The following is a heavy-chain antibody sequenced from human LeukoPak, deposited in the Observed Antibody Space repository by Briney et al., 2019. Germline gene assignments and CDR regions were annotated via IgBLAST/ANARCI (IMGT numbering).Heavy chain of an antibody. CDR2: ISAYNGNT. D-gene: IGHD3-3*01. V-gene: IGHV1-18*01. J-gene: IGHJ6*03. CDR1: GYTFTSYG. CDR3: ARVEVGTYDFWSGYPHYYYYMDV. Sequence: GASVKVSCKASGYTFTSYGISWVRQAPGQGLEWMGWISAYNGNTNYAQKLQGRVTMTTDTSTSTAYMELRSLRSDDTAVYYCARVEVGTYDFWSGYPHYYYYMDVWGKGTTVTVSS.